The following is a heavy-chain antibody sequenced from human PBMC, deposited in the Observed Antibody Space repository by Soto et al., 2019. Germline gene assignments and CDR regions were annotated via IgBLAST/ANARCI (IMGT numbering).Heavy chain of an antibody. CDR3: ARQSYDSSGYYYAD. V-gene: IGHV4-39*01. Sequence: QMQLQESGPGLVKPSETLSLTCTVSGGSISSSSYYWGWIRQPPGQGLEWLGTIYSLGNTYYNPSLKSRVTISADKSKSHLFLKLSPVTAPDTAVYYCARQSYDSSGYYYADWGQGTLVTVSS. J-gene: IGHJ4*02. CDR2: IYSLGNT. D-gene: IGHD3-22*01. CDR1: GGSISSSSYY.